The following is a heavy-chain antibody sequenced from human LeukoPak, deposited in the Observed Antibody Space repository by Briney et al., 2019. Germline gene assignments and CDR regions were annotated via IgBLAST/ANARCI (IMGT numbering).Heavy chain of an antibody. V-gene: IGHV4-4*07. D-gene: IGHD6-6*01. CDR3: ARVAPRGDFDY. CDR2: MHVSGST. CDR1: GGSISSYY. Sequence: SETLSLTCTVSGGSISSYYWSWIRQPAGKGLEWIGRMHVSGSTNYNPSLKSRVTMSVDTSKNQFSLNLSSVTAADTAVYYCARVAPRGDFDYWGQGILVTVSS. J-gene: IGHJ4*02.